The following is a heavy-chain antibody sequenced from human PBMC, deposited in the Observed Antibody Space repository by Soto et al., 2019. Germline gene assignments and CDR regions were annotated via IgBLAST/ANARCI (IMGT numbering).Heavy chain of an antibody. J-gene: IGHJ4*02. CDR1: GGTFRNYP. CDR2: TFPLLDRP. Sequence: VKLEQSGTDVKKPGSSVRVSCKASGGTFRNYPINWVRQPPGQGFSWMGSTFPLLDRPDYAQKFQARLTISADKSTSTAYLELSSLTSDDTAMYFCARGPLVVLNYFESWGQGTLVTVSS. CDR3: ARGPLVVLNYFES. V-gene: IGHV1-69*08.